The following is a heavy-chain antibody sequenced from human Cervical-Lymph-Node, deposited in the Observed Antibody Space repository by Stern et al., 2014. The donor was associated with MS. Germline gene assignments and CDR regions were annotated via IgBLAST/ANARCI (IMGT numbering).Heavy chain of an antibody. CDR1: GGSISTYY. CDR3: ASQHSSGWFAFDV. D-gene: IGHD6-19*01. J-gene: IGHJ3*01. V-gene: IGHV4-59*08. Sequence: VQLVESGPGLVKSSETLSLTCTVSGGSISTYYWSWIRQPPGKGLEWLGYIYYSGSTNYNPSFKSRVSISVDSSQNQFSLKLNSGTAADTAMYYWASQHSSGWFAFDVWGQGTMVTVSS. CDR2: IYYSGST.